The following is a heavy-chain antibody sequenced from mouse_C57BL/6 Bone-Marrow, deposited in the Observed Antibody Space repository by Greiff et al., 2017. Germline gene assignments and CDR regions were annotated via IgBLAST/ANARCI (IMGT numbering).Heavy chain of an antibody. J-gene: IGHJ2*01. D-gene: IGHD1-1*01. V-gene: IGHV14-4*01. CDR2: IDTENGDT. Sequence: EVQLQESGAELVRPGASVKLSCTASGFNIKDDYMHWVKQRPEQGLEWIGWIDTENGDTAYTSKFQGKATITADTSSNPAYLQLSSLTSEDTAVYYCTSYGSSDFWGQGTTLTVSS. CDR1: GFNIKDDY. CDR3: TSYGSSDF.